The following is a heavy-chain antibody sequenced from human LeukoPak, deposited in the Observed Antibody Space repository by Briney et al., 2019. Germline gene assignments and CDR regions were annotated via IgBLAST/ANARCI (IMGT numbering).Heavy chain of an antibody. CDR2: ISYDGRNK. CDR3: ASPYSSSYQTTRAYYYYYYGMDV. V-gene: IGHV3-30*03. Sequence: GGSLRLSCAASGFTFSSYGMHWVRQAPGKGLEWVAVISYDGRNKYYADSVKGRFTISRDNSKNTLYLQMNSLRAEDTAVYYCASPYSSSYQTTRAYYYYYYGMDVWGQGTTVTVSS. J-gene: IGHJ6*02. D-gene: IGHD6-13*01. CDR1: GFTFSSYG.